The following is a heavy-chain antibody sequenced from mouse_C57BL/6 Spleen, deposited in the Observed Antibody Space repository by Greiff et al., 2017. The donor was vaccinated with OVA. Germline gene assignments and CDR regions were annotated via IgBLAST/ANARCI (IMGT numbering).Heavy chain of an antibody. J-gene: IGHJ1*03. CDR1: GFTFSDYA. CDR2: ISNLAYSI. V-gene: IGHV5-15*01. CDR3: ARHETRYFDV. Sequence: EVMLVESGGGLVQPGGSLKLSCAASGFTFSDYAMAWVRQAPRKGPEWVAFISNLAYSIYYADTVTGRFTFSKENAKNTLYLKMSRLRSEDTAMYYCARHETRYFDVWGTGTTVTVSS.